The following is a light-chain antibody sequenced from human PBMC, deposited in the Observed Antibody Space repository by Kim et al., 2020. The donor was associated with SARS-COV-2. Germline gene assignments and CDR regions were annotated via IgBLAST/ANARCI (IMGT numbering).Light chain of an antibody. J-gene: IGLJ1*01. V-gene: IGLV1-44*01. CDR3: AAWDDSSYV. CDR1: SSNIGSNS. CDR2: SNN. Sequence: PGHSVTISCSGSSSNIGSNSVNWYQQLPGTAPKLLIYSNNQRPSGVPDRFSGSKSGTSASLAISGLQSEDEADYYCAAWDDSSYVFGTGTKVTVL.